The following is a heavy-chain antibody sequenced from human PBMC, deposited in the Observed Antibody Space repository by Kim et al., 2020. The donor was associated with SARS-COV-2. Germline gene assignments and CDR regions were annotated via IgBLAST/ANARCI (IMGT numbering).Heavy chain of an antibody. V-gene: IGHV3-23*01. D-gene: IGHD3-22*01. CDR2: ISGSGGST. Sequence: GGSLRLSCAASGFTFSSYAMSWVRQAPGKGLEWVSAISGSGGSTYYADSVKGRFTISRDNSKNTLYLQMNSLRAEDTAVYYCAKDRSWSYYDSSGYYYDYWGQGTLVTVSS. J-gene: IGHJ4*02. CDR1: GFTFSSYA. CDR3: AKDRSWSYYDSSGYYYDY.